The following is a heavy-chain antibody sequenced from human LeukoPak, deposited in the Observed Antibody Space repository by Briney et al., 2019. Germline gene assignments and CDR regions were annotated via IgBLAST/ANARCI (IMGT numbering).Heavy chain of an antibody. D-gene: IGHD1-26*01. J-gene: IGHJ4*02. Sequence: GSLRLSCSASGFKPNSYKLNLVRQAPGKGLEGVSSISYTGTYIYYADSVKGRFTISRDNAQNSLYLQMNSLRAEDTAIYYCVRDRGTYRPIDYWGQGTLVTVSS. CDR2: ISYTGTYI. CDR1: GFKPNSYK. V-gene: IGHV3-21*04. CDR3: VRDRGTYRPIDY.